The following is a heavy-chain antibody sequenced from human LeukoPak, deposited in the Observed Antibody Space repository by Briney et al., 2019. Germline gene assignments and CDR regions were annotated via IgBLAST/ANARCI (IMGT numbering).Heavy chain of an antibody. CDR3: AREKYYGSGSHPRGFDP. J-gene: IGHJ5*02. D-gene: IGHD3-10*01. Sequence: ASVKVSCKASGGTFSSYAISWVRQAPGQGLEWMGRIIPILGIANYAQKFQGRVTITADKSTSTAYMELSSLRSEDTAVYYCAREKYYGSGSHPRGFDPWGQGTLVTVSS. CDR2: IIPILGIA. V-gene: IGHV1-69*04. CDR1: GGTFSSYA.